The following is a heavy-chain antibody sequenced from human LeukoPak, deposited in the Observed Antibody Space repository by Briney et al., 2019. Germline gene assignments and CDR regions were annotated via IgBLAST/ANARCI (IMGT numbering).Heavy chain of an antibody. V-gene: IGHV3-7*03. D-gene: IGHD6-19*01. CDR3: ARDRGTGWYIRYLDF. Sequence: PGGSLRLPCAASGFTFSSYWMSWVRQAPGKGLEWVANIKQDGSEKYYVDSVKGRFTISRDNAKNSLSLQMNSLRAEDTAVYYCARDRGTGWYIRYLDFWGQGTLVTVSS. J-gene: IGHJ4*02. CDR1: GFTFSSYW. CDR2: IKQDGSEK.